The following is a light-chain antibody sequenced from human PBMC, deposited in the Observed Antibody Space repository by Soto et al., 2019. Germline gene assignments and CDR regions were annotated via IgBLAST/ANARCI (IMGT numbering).Light chain of an antibody. J-gene: IGKJ3*01. Sequence: IQLTQSPSSLSASVGDRATITFRASQDINYYLAWYQQKPGTAPKILIYAVSSLQSGDTWTFSGSGSGTDFTPTNTSLQPEDFATYYCQQLDSYPPTFGPGTKVDIK. CDR3: QQLDSYPPT. V-gene: IGKV1-9*01. CDR1: QDINYY. CDR2: AVS.